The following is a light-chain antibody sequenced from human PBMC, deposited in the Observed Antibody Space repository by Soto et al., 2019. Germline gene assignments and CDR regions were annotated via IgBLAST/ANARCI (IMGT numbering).Light chain of an antibody. J-gene: IGLJ1*01. CDR1: NSNIGSNT. CDR2: YDN. CDR3: AAWDDSLNGRV. V-gene: IGLV1-44*01. Sequence: VLTQPPSASGTPGQRVTISCSGSNSNIGSNTVNWYQQLPGTAPKLLIYYDNLRPSGVPDRISGSKSGTSASLAISGLQSDDEADYYCAAWDDSLNGRVFGTGTKLTVL.